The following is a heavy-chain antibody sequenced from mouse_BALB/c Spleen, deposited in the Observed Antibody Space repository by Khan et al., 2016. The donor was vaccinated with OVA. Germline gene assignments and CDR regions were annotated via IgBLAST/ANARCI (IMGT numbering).Heavy chain of an antibody. J-gene: IGHJ3*01. CDR1: GFSLTNYS. CDR2: IWSAGST. D-gene: IGHD2-4*01. CDR3: ARRGYDYGRGALFAY. V-gene: IGHV2-2*02. Sequence: QVQLKQSGPGLVQPSQSLSITCTVSGFSLTNYSVHWVRQSPGKGLEWLGVIWSAGSTDYNAAFISRLTIRKDNSRSQVFFKMNSLQPNETAIYYWARRGYDYGRGALFAYWGQGTLVTVSA.